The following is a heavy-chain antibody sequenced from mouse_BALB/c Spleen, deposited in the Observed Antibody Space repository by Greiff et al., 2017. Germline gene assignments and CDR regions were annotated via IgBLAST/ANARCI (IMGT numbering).Heavy chain of an antibody. D-gene: IGHD2-12*01. V-gene: IGHV5-15*02. Sequence: DVQLVESGGGLVQPGGSRKLSCAASGFTFSDYGMAWVRQAPGKGPEWVAFISNLAYSIYYADTVTGRFTISRENAKNTLYLEMSSLRSEDTAMYYCARALRQGYAMDYWGQGTSVTVSS. J-gene: IGHJ4*01. CDR2: ISNLAYSI. CDR3: ARALRQGYAMDY. CDR1: GFTFSDYG.